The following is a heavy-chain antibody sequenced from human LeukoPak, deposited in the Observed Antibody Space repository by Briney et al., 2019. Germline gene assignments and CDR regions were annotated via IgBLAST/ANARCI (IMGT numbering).Heavy chain of an antibody. CDR2: IRSSSSTI. J-gene: IGHJ4*02. D-gene: IGHD1-26*01. CDR3: TRGGRAHSGSYFPFDY. V-gene: IGHV3-48*04. Sequence: PGGSLRLSCAASGFTLSSYGINWVRQAPGKGLEWVSYIRSSSSTIYYADSVKGRFTISRDNAKNSLYLQMNSLRAEDTAVYYCTRGGRAHSGSYFPFDYWGQGTLVTVSS. CDR1: GFTLSSYG.